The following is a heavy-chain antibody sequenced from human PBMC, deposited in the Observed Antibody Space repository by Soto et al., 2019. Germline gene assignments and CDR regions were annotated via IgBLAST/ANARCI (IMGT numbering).Heavy chain of an antibody. D-gene: IGHD5-18*01. V-gene: IGHV1-2*02. CDR2: INSGGGT. CDR1: QYTFTNYY. Sequence: QVQLVQSGAEVTEPGASVKVSCKASQYTFTNYYLHWVRQAPGQRPEWMGWINSGGGTIYAQKFQGRVTITAGKSTSTAYMELSSLRSEDTAVYYCAREQTRGYSYPTPYYYGMDVWGQGTTVTVSS. J-gene: IGHJ6*02. CDR3: AREQTRGYSYPTPYYYGMDV.